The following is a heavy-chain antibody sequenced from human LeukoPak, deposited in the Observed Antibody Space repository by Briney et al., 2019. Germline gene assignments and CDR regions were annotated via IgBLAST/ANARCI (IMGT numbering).Heavy chain of an antibody. D-gene: IGHD6-19*01. CDR3: ATGIAVGFDY. CDR1: GGPISSYY. J-gene: IGHJ4*02. CDR2: IYYSGST. V-gene: IGHV4-59*01. Sequence: SETLSLTCTVSGGPISSYYWSWIRQPPGKGLEWIGYIYYSGSTNYNPSLKSRVTISVDTSKNQFSLKLSSVTAADTAVYYCATGIAVGFDYWGQGTLVTVSS.